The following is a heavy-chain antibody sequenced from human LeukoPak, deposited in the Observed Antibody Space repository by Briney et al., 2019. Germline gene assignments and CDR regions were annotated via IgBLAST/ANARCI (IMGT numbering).Heavy chain of an antibody. D-gene: IGHD6-13*01. CDR3: ARVDSSSWSDDAFDI. Sequence: GGSLRLSCVASGFTFTNYWMSWVRQAPGKGLEWVSYISSSGSTIYYADSVKGRFTISRDNAKNSLYLQMNSLRAEDTAVYYCARVDSSSWSDDAFDIWGQGTMVTVSS. V-gene: IGHV3-11*04. CDR1: GFTFTNYW. J-gene: IGHJ3*02. CDR2: ISSSGSTI.